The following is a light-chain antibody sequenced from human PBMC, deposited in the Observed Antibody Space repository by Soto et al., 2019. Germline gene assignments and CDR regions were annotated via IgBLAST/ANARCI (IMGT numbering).Light chain of an antibody. CDR1: QSVSSN. J-gene: IGKJ2*01. CDR3: QQHNNWPRYT. Sequence: EIVMTQSPATLSVSPGERATLSCRASQSVSSNLAWYQQKPGQAPRLLIYGASTRDNGVPARFSGSGSGTEFPLTISSLQSEDSAVYYCQQHNNWPRYTFGQGTKLEIK. V-gene: IGKV3-15*01. CDR2: GAS.